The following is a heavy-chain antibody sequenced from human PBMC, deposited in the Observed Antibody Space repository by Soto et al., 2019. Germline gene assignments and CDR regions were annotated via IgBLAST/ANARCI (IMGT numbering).Heavy chain of an antibody. Sequence: SETLSLTCTVSGGSISSSSYYWGWIRQPPGKGLEWIGSIYYSGSTYYNPSLKSRVTISVDTSKNQFSLKLSSVTAADTAVYYCARRSAGSFDYWGQGTLVTVSS. CDR2: IYYSGST. CDR1: GGSISSSSYY. V-gene: IGHV4-39*01. CDR3: ARRSAGSFDY. D-gene: IGHD6-19*01. J-gene: IGHJ4*02.